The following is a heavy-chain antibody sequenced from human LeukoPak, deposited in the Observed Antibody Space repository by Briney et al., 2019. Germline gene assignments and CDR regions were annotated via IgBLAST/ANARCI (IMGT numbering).Heavy chain of an antibody. CDR3: VRDRPYGAIYYFDY. J-gene: IGHJ4*02. CDR2: ISAVNANT. Sequence: GASVKVSCKAAGYTLTNYGISWVRQAPGQGLEWMGWISAVNANTNYAQNIKYAQKLQGRVTMTTDTSTSTVYMELRSLRSDDTAMYYCVRDRPYGAIYYFDYWGQGTLVTVSS. CDR1: GYTLTNYG. D-gene: IGHD4-17*01. V-gene: IGHV1-18*01.